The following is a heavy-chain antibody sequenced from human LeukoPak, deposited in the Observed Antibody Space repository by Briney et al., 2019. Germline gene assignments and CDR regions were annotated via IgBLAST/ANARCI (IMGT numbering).Heavy chain of an antibody. J-gene: IGHJ3*02. D-gene: IGHD6-13*01. Sequence: GGSLRLSCAASGFTFSSDWMAWVRQAAGKGLEWVGRIRSKRNNYATAYAASVKGRFTISRDDSKNTVYLHMDSLKIEDTALYYCSRLEDSSPIEVALDIWGQGTVVTVSS. CDR2: IRSKRNNYAT. CDR1: GFTFSSDW. CDR3: SRLEDSSPIEVALDI. V-gene: IGHV3-73*01.